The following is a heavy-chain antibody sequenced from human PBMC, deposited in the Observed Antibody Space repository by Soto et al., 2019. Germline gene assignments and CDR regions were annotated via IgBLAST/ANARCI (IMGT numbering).Heavy chain of an antibody. CDR2: IYHSGST. J-gene: IGHJ5*02. V-gene: IGHV4-30-2*01. D-gene: IGHD3-10*01. Sequence: PSLTCAVSGGSISSGGYSWSWIGQPPGKGLEWIGYIYHSGSTYYNPSLKSRVTISVDRSKNQFSLKLSSVTAADTDVYYCASYGSGSYYKGNWFDPWGQGTLVTVSS. CDR3: ASYGSGSYYKGNWFDP. CDR1: GGSISSGGYS.